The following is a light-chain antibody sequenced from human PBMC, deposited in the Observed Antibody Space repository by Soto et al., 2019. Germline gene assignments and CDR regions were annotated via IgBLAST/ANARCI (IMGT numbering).Light chain of an antibody. J-gene: IGLJ3*02. V-gene: IGLV2-11*01. CDR3: CSYAGSSTSM. CDR1: SSDVGGYNY. CDR2: DVT. Sequence: QSALTQPRSVSGSPGQSVTISCTGTSSDVGGYNYVSWYQQHPGKAPKLMIYDVTKRPSGVPDRFSGSKSGNRASLTISGLQADDDADYYCCSYAGSSTSMFGGGTKLTVL.